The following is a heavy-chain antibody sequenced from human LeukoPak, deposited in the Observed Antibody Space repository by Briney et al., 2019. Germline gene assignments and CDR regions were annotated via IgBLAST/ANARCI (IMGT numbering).Heavy chain of an antibody. CDR1: GGTFSSYA. V-gene: IGHV1-69*06. CDR2: IIPIFGTA. Sequence: SVKVSCKASGGTFSSYAISWVRQAPGQGLEWMGGIIPIFGTANYAQKFQGRVTITADKSTSTAYMELSSLRSEDTAVYYCARRWFGELFGLAFDIWGQGTMVTVSS. D-gene: IGHD3-10*01. J-gene: IGHJ3*02. CDR3: ARRWFGELFGLAFDI.